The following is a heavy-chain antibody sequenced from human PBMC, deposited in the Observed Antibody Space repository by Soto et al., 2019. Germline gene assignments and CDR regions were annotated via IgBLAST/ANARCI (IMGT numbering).Heavy chain of an antibody. D-gene: IGHD3-22*01. CDR3: AKRFSLIVVGQNAFDI. J-gene: IGHJ3*02. Sequence: SETLSLTCTVSGGSISSGDYYWSWIRQPPGKGLEWIGYIYYSGSTYYNQSLKSRVTISVDTSKNQFSLKLSSVTAADTAVYYCAKRFSLIVVGQNAFDICGQGTMGTV. V-gene: IGHV4-30-4*01. CDR2: IYYSGST. CDR1: GGSISSGDYY.